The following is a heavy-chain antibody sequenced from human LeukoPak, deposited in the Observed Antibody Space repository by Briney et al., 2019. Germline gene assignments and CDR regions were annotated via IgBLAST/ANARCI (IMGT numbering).Heavy chain of an antibody. CDR2: IYYSGSS. V-gene: IGHV4-59*01. Sequence: SETLSLTCTVSGGSISSYYWSWVRQPPGKGLEWVGYIYYSGSSNYNPSLKRRVTISVARSKNQFSLKLSSVTAADTAVYYCARDLGVAGYFDYWGQGTLVTVSS. J-gene: IGHJ4*02. CDR1: GGSISSYY. D-gene: IGHD3-3*01. CDR3: ARDLGVAGYFDY.